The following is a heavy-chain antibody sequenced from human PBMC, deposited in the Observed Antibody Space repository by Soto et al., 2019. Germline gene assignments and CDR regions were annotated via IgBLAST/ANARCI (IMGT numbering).Heavy chain of an antibody. J-gene: IGHJ4*02. CDR1: GFTFSSYE. D-gene: IGHD4-4*01. CDR3: ARDGLTVPFDY. Sequence: GGSLRLSCAASGFTFSSYEMNWVRQAPGKGLEWVSYISSSGSTIYYADSVKGRFTISRDNAKNSLYLQMNSLRAEDTAVYYCARDGLTVPFDYWGQGTLVTAPQ. V-gene: IGHV3-48*03. CDR2: ISSSGSTI.